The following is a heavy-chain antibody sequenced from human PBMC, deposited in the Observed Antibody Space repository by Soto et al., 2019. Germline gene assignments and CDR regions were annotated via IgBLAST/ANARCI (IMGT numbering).Heavy chain of an antibody. CDR2: ISYDGSNK. CDR1: GFTFSSYA. D-gene: IGHD3-10*01. V-gene: IGHV3-30-3*01. CDR3: ARDRVTMVRGVIITRKGFDY. J-gene: IGHJ4*02. Sequence: QVQLLESGGGVVQPGRSLRLSCAASGFTFSSYAMHWVRQAPGKGLEWVAVISYDGSNKYYADSVKGRFTISRDNSKNTLYLQMNSLRAEDTAVYYCARDRVTMVRGVIITRKGFDYWGQGTLVTVSS.